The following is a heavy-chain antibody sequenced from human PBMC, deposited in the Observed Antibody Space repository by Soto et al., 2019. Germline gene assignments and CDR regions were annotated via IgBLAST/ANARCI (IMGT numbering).Heavy chain of an antibody. CDR2: IYTSGST. CDR1: GGSISSYY. CDR3: ARDLVSGDRGYSGYDSRFDP. Sequence: SLTCTVSGGSISSYYWSWIRQPAGKGLEWIGRIYTSGSTNYNPSLKSRVTMSVDTSKNQFSLKLSSVTAADTAVYYCARDLVSGDRGYSGYDSRFDPWGQGTLVTVSS. D-gene: IGHD5-12*01. J-gene: IGHJ5*02. V-gene: IGHV4-4*07.